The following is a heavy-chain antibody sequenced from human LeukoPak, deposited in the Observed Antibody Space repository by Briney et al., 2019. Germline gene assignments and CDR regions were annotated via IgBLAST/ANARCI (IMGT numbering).Heavy chain of an antibody. D-gene: IGHD5-18*01. Sequence: ASVTVSCKASGYTFTSYYMHWLRQAPGQGLEWMGIIKPSGGSTSYAQKLQAKVTMTRDTPTSTVYMELSSLRSQDTAVNYCARTVLGYSYRLDVWGKGTTVTVSS. CDR1: GYTFTSYY. CDR2: IKPSGGST. J-gene: IGHJ6*04. V-gene: IGHV1-46*01. CDR3: ARTVLGYSYRLDV.